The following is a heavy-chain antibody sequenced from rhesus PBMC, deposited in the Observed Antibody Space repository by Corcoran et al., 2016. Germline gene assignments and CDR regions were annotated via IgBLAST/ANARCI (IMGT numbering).Heavy chain of an antibody. CDR2: ISTYNGNK. V-gene: IGHV1-1*01. D-gene: IGHD5-30*01. CDR3: TRGVYSGYSHNPIFDY. Sequence: QVQLVQSGAEIKQPGASVKLSCKASGYTFTSYYMHWMRQAPGQGLEWIGLISTYNGNKGYPKNFQGRVPITTDTSTSTGYMELSSLRSEDTAVYYCTRGVYSGYSHNPIFDYWGQGVLVTVSS. CDR1: GYTFTSYY. J-gene: IGHJ4*01.